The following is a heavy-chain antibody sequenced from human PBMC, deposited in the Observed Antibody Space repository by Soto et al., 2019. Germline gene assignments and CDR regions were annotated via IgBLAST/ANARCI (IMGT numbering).Heavy chain of an antibody. V-gene: IGHV1-18*04. D-gene: IGHD3-22*01. CDR1: GYTFTSYG. CDR2: ISAYNGNT. CDR3: ARDLEPARYYYDSSGYRTTIDY. J-gene: IGHJ4*02. Sequence: ASVKVSCKASGYTFTSYGISWVRQAPGQGLEWMGWISAYNGNTNYAQKLQGRATMTTDTSTSTAYMELRSLRSDDTAVYYCARDLEPARYYYDSSGYRTTIDYWGQGTLVTVSS.